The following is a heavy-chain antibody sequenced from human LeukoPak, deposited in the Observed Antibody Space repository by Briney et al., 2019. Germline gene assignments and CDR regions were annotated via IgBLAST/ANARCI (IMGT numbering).Heavy chain of an antibody. CDR2: IKQDGSEK. CDR3: ARDRGELLWFGEFRTYYYMDV. CDR1: GFTFSSYW. D-gene: IGHD3-10*01. V-gene: IGHV3-7*01. J-gene: IGHJ6*03. Sequence: GGSQRLPCAASGFTFSSYWMSWVRQAPGKGLEWVVNIKQDGSEKYCVDSVKGRFTISGKNPKNSLYLQMNSLRAEDTAVYYCARDRGELLWFGEFRTYYYMDVWGKGTTVTISS.